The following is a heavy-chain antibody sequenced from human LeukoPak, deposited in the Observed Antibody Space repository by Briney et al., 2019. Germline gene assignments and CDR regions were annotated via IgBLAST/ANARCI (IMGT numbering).Heavy chain of an antibody. J-gene: IGHJ4*02. Sequence: SETLSLTCTVSGYSISSGYYWGWIRQPPGKGLEWIGSIYHSGSTYYNPSLKSRVTILVDTSKNQFSLKLSSVTAADTAVYYCARGDPSDFWSGSLYYFDYWGQGTLVTVSS. CDR1: GYSISSGYY. D-gene: IGHD3-3*01. CDR2: IYHSGST. V-gene: IGHV4-38-2*02. CDR3: ARGDPSDFWSGSLYYFDY.